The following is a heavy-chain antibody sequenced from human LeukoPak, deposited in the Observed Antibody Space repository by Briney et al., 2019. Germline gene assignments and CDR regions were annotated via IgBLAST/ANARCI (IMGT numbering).Heavy chain of an antibody. CDR3: ARGEINAYYMDV. CDR1: GGTFSSYA. D-gene: IGHD2-8*01. V-gene: IGHV1-69*05. CDR2: IISIFGTA. Sequence: ASVKVSCKASGGTFSSYAISWVRQAPGQGLEWMGGIISIFGTANYAQKFQGRVTITTDESTSTAYMELSSLRSEDTAVYYCARGEINAYYMDVWGKGTTVTVSS. J-gene: IGHJ6*03.